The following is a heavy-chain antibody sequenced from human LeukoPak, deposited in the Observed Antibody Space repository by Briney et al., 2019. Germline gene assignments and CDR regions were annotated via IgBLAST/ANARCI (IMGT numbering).Heavy chain of an antibody. CDR3: AKNGPGLNYFDY. D-gene: IGHD3-10*01. Sequence: GGSLRLSCAASGFTSSNYWMYWVRQAPGKGLVWVSHINSDGSSTTYADSVKGRFTISRDNAKNTLYLQMNSLRAEDTAVYYCAKNGPGLNYFDYWGQGTLVTVSS. CDR2: INSDGSST. V-gene: IGHV3-74*01. CDR1: GFTSSNYW. J-gene: IGHJ4*02.